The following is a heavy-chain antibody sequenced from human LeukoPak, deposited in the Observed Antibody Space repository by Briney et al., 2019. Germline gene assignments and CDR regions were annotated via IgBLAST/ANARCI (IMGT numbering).Heavy chain of an antibody. V-gene: IGHV1-69*04. Sequence: SVKVSCKASGGTFSSYAISWVRQAPGQGLEWMGRIIPILGTANYAQKFQGRVTITADKSTSTAYMELSSLRSEDTAVYYCARLPRAYSGYEYTGYFDYWGQGTLVTVSS. D-gene: IGHD5-12*01. CDR2: IIPILGTA. CDR3: ARLPRAYSGYEYTGYFDY. J-gene: IGHJ4*02. CDR1: GGTFSSYA.